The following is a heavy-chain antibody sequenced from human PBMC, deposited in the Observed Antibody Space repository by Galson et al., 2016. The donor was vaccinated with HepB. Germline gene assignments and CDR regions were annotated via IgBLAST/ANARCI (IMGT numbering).Heavy chain of an antibody. V-gene: IGHV1-8*01. J-gene: IGHJ4*02. D-gene: IGHD4-17*01. CDR1: GYTLTSYD. CDR2: MNPNSGNT. CDR3: VRGRYGDYDGGFDY. Sequence: SVKVSCKASGYTLTSYDINWVRQATGQGLEWMGWMNPNSGNTGFAQKFQGRVTMTRSISLSTAYLEVSSLTSEDTAVYYCVRGRYGDYDGGFDYWGQGTLVTVSS.